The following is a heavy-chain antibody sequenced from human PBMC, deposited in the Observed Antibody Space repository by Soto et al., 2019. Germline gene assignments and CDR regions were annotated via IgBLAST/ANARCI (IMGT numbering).Heavy chain of an antibody. Sequence: SETLSLTCSVSGGSISSYYWGWIRQPPGKGLEWIGYISYTGSTDYSPSLKSRVTISVDTSKNQFSLKLSSVTAADTAMYYCATGAAANSYYYYYGMDVWGQGTTVTVSS. J-gene: IGHJ6*02. D-gene: IGHD6-13*01. CDR3: ATGAAANSYYYYYGMDV. CDR2: ISYTGST. V-gene: IGHV4-59*08. CDR1: GGSISSYY.